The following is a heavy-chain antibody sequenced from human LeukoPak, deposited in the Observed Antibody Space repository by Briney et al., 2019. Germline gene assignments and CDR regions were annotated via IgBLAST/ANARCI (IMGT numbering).Heavy chain of an antibody. CDR3: ARDTPYYYDSSGYYSVDY. CDR1: GFTFSSYS. V-gene: IGHV3-21*01. CDR2: ISSSSSYI. Sequence: PGGSLRLSCAASGFTFSSYSMNWVRQAPGKGLEWVSSISSSSSYIYYADSVKGRFTISRDNAKNSLYLQMNSLRAEDTAAYYCARDTPYYYDSSGYYSVDYWGQGTLVTVSS. J-gene: IGHJ4*02. D-gene: IGHD3-22*01.